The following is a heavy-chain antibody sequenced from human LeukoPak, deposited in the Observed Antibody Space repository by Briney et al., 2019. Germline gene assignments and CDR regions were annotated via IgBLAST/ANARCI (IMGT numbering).Heavy chain of an antibody. Sequence: SETLSLTCTVSGGSISSYYWSWIRQPPGKGLEWIGYIYYSGSTNYNPSLESRVTISVDTSKNQFSLKLSSVTAADTAVYYCARNYCSSTSCYNYYYYYGMDVWGQGTTVTVSS. CDR2: IYYSGST. V-gene: IGHV4-59*01. D-gene: IGHD2-2*02. CDR1: GGSISSYY. J-gene: IGHJ6*02. CDR3: ARNYCSSTSCYNYYYYYGMDV.